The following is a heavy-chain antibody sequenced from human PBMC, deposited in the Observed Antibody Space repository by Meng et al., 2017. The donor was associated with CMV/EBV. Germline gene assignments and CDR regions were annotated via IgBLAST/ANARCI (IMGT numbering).Heavy chain of an antibody. CDR2: ISGYNDNT. J-gene: IGHJ4*02. CDR3: ARDTMMIMSFDH. Sequence: QVQQVQCGVEVKKPGAPVKVSCKASGYTFTHHGISWVRQAPGQGLDWMGWISGYNDNTKYARHLQCRVTMTTDTSTNTAYKELRSLRSDDTAIYYCARDTMMIMSFDHWGPGTLVTVSS. CDR1: GYTFTHHG. D-gene: IGHD3-22*01. V-gene: IGHV1-18*01.